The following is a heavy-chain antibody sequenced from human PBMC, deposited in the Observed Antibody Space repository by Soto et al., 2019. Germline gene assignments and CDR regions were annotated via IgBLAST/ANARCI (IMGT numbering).Heavy chain of an antibody. Sequence: QVQLVESGGGVVQPGRSLRLSCAASGFTFSSYGMHWVRQAPGKGLEWVAVIWYDGSNKYYADSVKGRFTISRDNSKNTLYLQMNSLRAEDTAVYSCARDRWIAVAGKGDAFDIWGQGTMVTVSS. CDR1: GFTFSSYG. CDR2: IWYDGSNK. CDR3: ARDRWIAVAGKGDAFDI. D-gene: IGHD6-19*01. J-gene: IGHJ3*02. V-gene: IGHV3-33*01.